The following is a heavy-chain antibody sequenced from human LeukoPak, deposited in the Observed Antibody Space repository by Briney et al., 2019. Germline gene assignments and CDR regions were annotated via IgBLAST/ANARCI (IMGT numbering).Heavy chain of an antibody. CDR3: ARDRYIFAGPDAYYYMDV. J-gene: IGHJ6*03. Sequence: SETLSLTCTVSGCSITSYYWSWIRQPPGKGLEWIGYIHYSGSTNYNPSLKGRVTISVDTSKNQFSLKLNSVTAADTAVYYCARDRYIFAGPDAYYYMDVWGKGTTVTISS. CDR2: IHYSGST. CDR1: GCSITSYY. V-gene: IGHV4-59*01. D-gene: IGHD5-18*01.